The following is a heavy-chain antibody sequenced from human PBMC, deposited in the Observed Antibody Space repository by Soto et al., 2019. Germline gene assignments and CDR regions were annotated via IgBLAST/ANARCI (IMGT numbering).Heavy chain of an antibody. CDR1: GYTFTSYD. CDR2: INPSGGST. D-gene: IGHD5-12*01. CDR3: ARDIVDIVNYYYGMDV. V-gene: IGHV1-46*01. Sequence: ASVKVSCKASGYTFTSYDMHCVRQAPGQGLEWMGIINPSGGSTSYAQKFQGRVTMTRDTSTSTVYMELSSLRSEDTAVYYCARDIVDIVNYYYGMDVWGQGTTVTVSS. J-gene: IGHJ6*02.